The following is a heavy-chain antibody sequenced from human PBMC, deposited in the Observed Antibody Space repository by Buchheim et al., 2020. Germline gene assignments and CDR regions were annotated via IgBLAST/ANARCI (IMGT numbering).Heavy chain of an antibody. CDR2: IWYDGSNK. V-gene: IGHV3-33*01. Sequence: QVQLVESGGGVVQPGRSLRLSCAASGFTFSSYGMHWVRQAPGKGLEWVAVIWYDGSNKYYAESVKGRFTISRDNSKNTLYLQMNSLRAEDTAVYYCARVNYDSSGYYSIDYWGQGTL. CDR3: ARVNYDSSGYYSIDY. D-gene: IGHD3-22*01. J-gene: IGHJ4*02. CDR1: GFTFSSYG.